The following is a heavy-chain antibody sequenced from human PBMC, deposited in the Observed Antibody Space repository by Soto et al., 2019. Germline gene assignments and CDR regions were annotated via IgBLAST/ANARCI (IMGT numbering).Heavy chain of an antibody. J-gene: IGHJ1*01. CDR1: GFTFSSYS. CDR3: ARPVSSSRAVYFQH. Sequence: PGGSLRLSCAASGFTFSSYSKNWVRQAPGKGLEWVSSISSSSSYIYYADSVKGRFTISRDNAKNSLYLQMNSLRAEDTAVYYCARPVSSSRAVYFQHWGQGTLVTVSS. D-gene: IGHD6-13*01. V-gene: IGHV3-21*01. CDR2: ISSSSSYI.